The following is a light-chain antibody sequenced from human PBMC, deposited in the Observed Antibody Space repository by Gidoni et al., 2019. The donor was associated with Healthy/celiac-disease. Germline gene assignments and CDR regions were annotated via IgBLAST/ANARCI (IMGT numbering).Light chain of an antibody. J-gene: IGKJ4*01. CDR3: QQYDNLPLT. V-gene: IGKV1-33*01. Sequence: DIQMTQSPSSLSASGGDRVTITCQARQDISNYLNGYQQKPGKAPKLLIYDAANLETGVPSRFIGSGSWTDFTFTISSLQPEDIATYYCQQYDNLPLTFGGGTKVEIK. CDR1: QDISNY. CDR2: DAA.